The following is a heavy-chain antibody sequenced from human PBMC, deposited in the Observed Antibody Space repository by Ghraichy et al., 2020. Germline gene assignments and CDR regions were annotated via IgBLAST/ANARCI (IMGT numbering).Heavy chain of an antibody. D-gene: IGHD3-3*01. CDR3: ARGYDYWSTGLDV. J-gene: IGHJ6*02. CDR1: GFTFSTYS. CDR2: FSPGSGSI. Sequence: GSLRLSCAASGFTFSTYSMNWVRQAPGKGLEWVSYFSPGSGSIYYTDSVKGRFTISRDNARNSLYLQMNSLRAEDTAVYYCARGYDYWSTGLDVWGQGTTVTVSS. V-gene: IGHV3-21*01.